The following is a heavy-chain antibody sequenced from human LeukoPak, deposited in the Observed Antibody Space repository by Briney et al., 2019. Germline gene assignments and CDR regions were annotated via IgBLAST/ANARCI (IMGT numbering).Heavy chain of an antibody. D-gene: IGHD3-10*01. CDR2: ISWDGGST. Sequence: PGGSLRLSCAASGFTFDDYTMHWVRQAPGKGLEWVSLISWDGGSTYYADSVKGRFTISRDNSKNSLYLQMNSLRTEDTALYYCAKDIGSPKGFIDYWGQGTLVTVSS. V-gene: IGHV3-43*01. CDR3: AKDIGSPKGFIDY. CDR1: GFTFDDYT. J-gene: IGHJ4*02.